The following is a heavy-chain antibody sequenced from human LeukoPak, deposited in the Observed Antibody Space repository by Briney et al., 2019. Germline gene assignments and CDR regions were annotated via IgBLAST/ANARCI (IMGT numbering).Heavy chain of an antibody. CDR1: GFTFSSYA. J-gene: IGHJ5*02. CDR3: ARDAFLTTVTTLAWFDP. V-gene: IGHV3-30*04. Sequence: PGRSLRLSCAASGFTFSSYAMHSVRQAPGGGLEWVAVISYDGSNKCYADSVKGRFTISRDNSKNTLYLQMNSLRAEDTAVSYCARDAFLTTVTTLAWFDPWGQGTLVTVSS. CDR2: ISYDGSNK. D-gene: IGHD4-17*01.